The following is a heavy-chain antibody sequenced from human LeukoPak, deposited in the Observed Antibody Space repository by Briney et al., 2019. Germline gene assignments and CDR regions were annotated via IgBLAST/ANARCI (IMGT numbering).Heavy chain of an antibody. D-gene: IGHD3-22*01. J-gene: IGHJ4*02. CDR3: ARGLYYYDSSIAY. CDR2: IYYSWST. V-gene: IGHV4-59*01. CDR1: GGSISNYY. Sequence: KTSETLSLTCTVSGGSISNYYWSWIRQPPGKGLEWIGYIYYSWSTNYSPSLKSRVTISVDTSKNQFSLKLSSVTAADTAVYYCARGLYYYDSSIAYWGQGTLVKVSS.